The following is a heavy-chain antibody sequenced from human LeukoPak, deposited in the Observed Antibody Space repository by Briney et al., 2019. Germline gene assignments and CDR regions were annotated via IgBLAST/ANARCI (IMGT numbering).Heavy chain of an antibody. CDR1: GDSVSSNSVT. J-gene: IGHJ5*02. V-gene: IGHV6-1*01. D-gene: IGHD2-2*01. CDR2: TYYRSTWYN. CDR3: ARRLTQYDCFDP. Sequence: SQTLSLTCAISGDSVSSNSVTWHWLRQSPSRGLEWLGRTYYRSTWYNDYAVSVRGRITVNPDTSKNQFSLHLNSVTPEDTAVYYCARRLTQYDCFDPWGQGNLVTVST.